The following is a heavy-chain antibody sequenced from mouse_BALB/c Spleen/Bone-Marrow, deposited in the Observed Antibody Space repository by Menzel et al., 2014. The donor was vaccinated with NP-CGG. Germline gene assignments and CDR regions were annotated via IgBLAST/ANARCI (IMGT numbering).Heavy chain of an antibody. Sequence: EVKLVESGGGLVKPGGSLKHSCAASGFTFSDYYMYWVRQTPEKRLEWVATISDGGSYTYYPDSVKGRFTISRDNAKNNLYLQMSSLKSEDTAMYYCARDGNYYAMDYWGQGTSVTVSS. J-gene: IGHJ4*01. CDR3: ARDGNYYAMDY. V-gene: IGHV5-4*02. CDR1: GFTFSDYY. D-gene: IGHD2-1*01. CDR2: ISDGGSYT.